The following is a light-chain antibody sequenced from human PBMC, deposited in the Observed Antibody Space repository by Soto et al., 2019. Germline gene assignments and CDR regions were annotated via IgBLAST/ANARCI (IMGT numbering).Light chain of an antibody. CDR3: QVYGSSPRYT. Sequence: EIVLTQSPGTLSLSPGERATLTCRVSQSVNAGYLAWYQQKPGQAPRLLFYGVSNRAAGIPDRFSGSGSGTDFTLTISSLEPEDFAVYYCQVYGSSPRYTFGQETKVEIK. CDR1: QSVNAGY. CDR2: GVS. J-gene: IGKJ2*01. V-gene: IGKV3-20*01.